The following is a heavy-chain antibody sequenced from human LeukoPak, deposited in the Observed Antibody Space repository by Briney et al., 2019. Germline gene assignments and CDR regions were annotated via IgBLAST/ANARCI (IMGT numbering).Heavy chain of an antibody. CDR2: IDSDGDSP. CDR3: ARGGRYYDSSGDSDY. V-gene: IGHV3-74*01. CDR1: GFTLSTYW. D-gene: IGHD3-22*01. Sequence: GGSLRLSCAASGFTLSTYWMYWVRQAPGKGLVWVSRIDSDGDSPSYADSVKGRFTISRDNAKNTLYLQMNSLRAEDTAVYYCARGGRYYDSSGDSDYWGQGTLVTVSS. J-gene: IGHJ4*02.